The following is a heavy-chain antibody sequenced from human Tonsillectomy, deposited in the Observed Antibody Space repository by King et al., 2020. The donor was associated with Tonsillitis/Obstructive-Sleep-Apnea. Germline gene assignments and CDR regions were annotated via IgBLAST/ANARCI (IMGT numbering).Heavy chain of an antibody. CDR3: ARPEVEYSTSYYYYGMEV. V-gene: IGHV5-10-1*03. CDR1: GYTFTSYW. CDR2: IDPSDSYT. Sequence: VQLVESGAEVKKPGESLRISCKGSGYTFTSYWIIWVRQMPGKGLEWMGRIDPSDSYTNYSPSFQGHVTISADKSISTAYLQWSSLKASDTGMYYCARPEVEYSTSYYYYGMEVWGQGTTVPVSS. D-gene: IGHD6-6*01. J-gene: IGHJ6*02.